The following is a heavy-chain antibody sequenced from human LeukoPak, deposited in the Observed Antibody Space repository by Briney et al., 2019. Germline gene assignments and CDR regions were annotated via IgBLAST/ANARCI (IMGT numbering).Heavy chain of an antibody. CDR3: ARFEYSSSSGAFDI. D-gene: IGHD6-6*01. J-gene: IGHJ3*02. CDR1: GFTFSHYW. Sequence: QAGGSLRLSCAASGFTFSHYWMHWVRQVPGKGLVWVSRINGDGTDTNYADSVKGRFTISRDNAKNSLYLQMNSLRAEDTAVYYCARFEYSSSSGAFDIWGQGTMVTVSS. V-gene: IGHV3-74*01. CDR2: INGDGTDT.